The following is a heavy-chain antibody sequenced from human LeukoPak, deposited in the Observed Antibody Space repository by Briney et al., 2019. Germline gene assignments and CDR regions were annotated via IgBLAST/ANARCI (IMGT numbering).Heavy chain of an antibody. Sequence: SETLSLTCTVSGGSISSYYWSWIRQPPGKGLEWIGYIYYSGSTNYNPSLKSRVTISVDTSKNQFSLKLSSVTAADTAVYYCARLKWLRINWFDPWGQGTLATVSS. J-gene: IGHJ5*02. V-gene: IGHV4-59*08. CDR1: GGSISSYY. CDR3: ARLKWLRINWFDP. D-gene: IGHD5-12*01. CDR2: IYYSGST.